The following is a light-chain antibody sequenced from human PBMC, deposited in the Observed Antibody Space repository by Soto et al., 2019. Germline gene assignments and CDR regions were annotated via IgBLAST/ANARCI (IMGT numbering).Light chain of an antibody. CDR1: SSDVGGYNY. Sequence: QSVLTQPASVSGSPGQSITISCTGTSSDVGGYNYVSWYQQHPGKAPKLMIYEVSNRPTGVSNRFAGSKSGNTASLTISGLQDEDQPDYYCSSYTSSSTLCVFGTGTKLTVL. J-gene: IGLJ1*01. CDR2: EVS. V-gene: IGLV2-14*01. CDR3: SSYTSSSTLCV.